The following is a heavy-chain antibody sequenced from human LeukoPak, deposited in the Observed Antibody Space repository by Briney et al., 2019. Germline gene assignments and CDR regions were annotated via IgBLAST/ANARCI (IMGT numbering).Heavy chain of an antibody. J-gene: IGHJ4*02. D-gene: IGHD3-22*01. V-gene: IGHV3-23*01. CDR1: GFTFSSYG. Sequence: GGSLRLSCAASGFTFSSYGMNWVRQAPGKGLEWVSGISGSGGSTYYADSVKGRFTISRDNSKNTLYLQVNNLRAEDTAAYYCAKAYYYDSSGPFSWGQGTLVTVSS. CDR3: AKAYYYDSSGPFS. CDR2: ISGSGGST.